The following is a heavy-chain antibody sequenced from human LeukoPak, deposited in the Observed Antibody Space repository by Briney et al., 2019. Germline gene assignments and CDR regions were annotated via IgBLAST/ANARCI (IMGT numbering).Heavy chain of an antibody. D-gene: IGHD3-10*01. CDR3: AKVRLPRYSYGSDTGIEY. V-gene: IGHV3-9*01. CDR2: ISGSK. CDR1: GFIFDDYA. J-gene: IGHJ4*02. Sequence: GGSLRLSCAVSGFIFDDYAMHRVRQAPGKGLEWVSGISGSKGYADSVKGRFTISRDNAKNSLYLQMNSLRAEDTALYYCAKVRLPRYSYGSDTGIEYWGQGTLVTVSS.